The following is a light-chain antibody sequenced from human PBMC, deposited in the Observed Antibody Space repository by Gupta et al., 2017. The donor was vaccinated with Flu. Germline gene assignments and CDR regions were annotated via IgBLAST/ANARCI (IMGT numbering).Light chain of an antibody. J-gene: IGKJ3*01. Sequence: RATLSCRASQSVSSSYLAWYQQKPGQAPRLLIYGASSRATGIPDRFSGSGSGTDFTLTISRLEPEDFAVYYCQQYGSSRAFTFGPGTKVDIK. CDR2: GAS. CDR3: QQYGSSRAFT. CDR1: QSVSSSY. V-gene: IGKV3-20*01.